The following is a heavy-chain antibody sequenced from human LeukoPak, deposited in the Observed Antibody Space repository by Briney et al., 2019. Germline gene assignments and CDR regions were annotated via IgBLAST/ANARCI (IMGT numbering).Heavy chain of an antibody. J-gene: IGHJ4*02. CDR2: INHSGST. D-gene: IGHD4-17*01. Sequence: SQTLSLTCTVSGGSISSGGSISSGGYYWTWIRQPPGKGLEWIGEINHSGSTNYNASLKSRVTISVDTSKNLFSLKLSSVTAADTSVYYCARGFGDYGANGGEEYDYWGQGTLVTVSS. V-gene: IGHV4-34*01. CDR1: GGSISSGGSISSGGYY. CDR3: ARGFGDYGANGGEEYDY.